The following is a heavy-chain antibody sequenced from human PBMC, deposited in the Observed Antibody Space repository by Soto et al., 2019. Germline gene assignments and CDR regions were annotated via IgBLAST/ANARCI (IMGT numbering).Heavy chain of an antibody. V-gene: IGHV4-59*02. J-gene: IGHJ5*02. CDR3: ASVGELPVWFDP. Sequence: QVQLQESGPGLVKPSETLSLTCTVSGDSVSSYYWSWIRQPPGKGLEWVGYISYTGSTIYNTSLESRSTISRDTSKTQVSLSLNSVTVAATAVSYSASVGELPVWFDPWGQGTLVTVSS. CDR2: ISYTGST. D-gene: IGHD3-10*01. CDR1: GDSVSSYY.